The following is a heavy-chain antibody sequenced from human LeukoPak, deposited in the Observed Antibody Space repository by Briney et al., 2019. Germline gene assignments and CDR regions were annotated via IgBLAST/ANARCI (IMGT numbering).Heavy chain of an antibody. CDR3: AKNVVVKRYFDY. J-gene: IGHJ4*02. V-gene: IGHV3-74*01. CDR1: GFTFSSYW. D-gene: IGHD2-15*01. CDR2: IDSDGSST. Sequence: GGSLRLSCAASGFTFSSYWMHWVRRAPGKGLVWVSRIDSDGSSTSYADSVKGRFTISRDNSKNTLSLQMNSLRVEDTAIYYCAKNVVVKRYFDYWGQGTLITVSS.